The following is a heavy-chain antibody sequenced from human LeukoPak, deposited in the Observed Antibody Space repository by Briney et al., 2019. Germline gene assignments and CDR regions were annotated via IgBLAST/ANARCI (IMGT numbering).Heavy chain of an antibody. D-gene: IGHD3-3*01. CDR3: ARPSRRYYDYYYYYMDV. Sequence: SETLSLTCTVSGGSISSSSYYWGWIRQPPGKGLEWIGSIYYSGSTYYNPSLKSRVTISVDTSKNQFSLKLSSVTAADTAVYYCARPSRRYYDYYYYYMDVWGKGTTVTVSS. V-gene: IGHV4-39*01. CDR2: IYYSGST. CDR1: GGSISSSSYY. J-gene: IGHJ6*03.